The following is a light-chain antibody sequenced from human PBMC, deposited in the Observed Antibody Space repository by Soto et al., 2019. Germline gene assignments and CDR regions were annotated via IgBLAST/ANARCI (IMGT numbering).Light chain of an antibody. CDR1: SSNLGAGYD. CDR3: AAWDDSLTAVL. J-gene: IGLJ3*02. Sequence: QSVLTQPPSVSGAPGQRVTISCTGNSSNLGAGYDVHWYQQLPGAAPKLVIFGNRNRPSGVPERFSGSKSGTSASLAITGLQAEDEADYYCAAWDDSLTAVLFGGGTKLTVL. CDR2: GNR. V-gene: IGLV1-40*01.